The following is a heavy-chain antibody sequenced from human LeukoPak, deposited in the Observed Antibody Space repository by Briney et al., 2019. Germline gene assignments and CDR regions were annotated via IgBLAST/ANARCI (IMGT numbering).Heavy chain of an antibody. CDR3: ARGFIAVTGTFDY. V-gene: IGHV4-30-4*08. Sequence: SETLSLTCTVSGGSISSGDYYWSWIRQPPGKGLEWIGYIYYSGSTYYNPSLKSRVTISVDTSKNQFSLKLSSVTAADTAVYYCARGFIAVTGTFDYWGQGTLVTVSS. D-gene: IGHD6-19*01. CDR1: GGSISSGDYY. CDR2: IYYSGST. J-gene: IGHJ4*02.